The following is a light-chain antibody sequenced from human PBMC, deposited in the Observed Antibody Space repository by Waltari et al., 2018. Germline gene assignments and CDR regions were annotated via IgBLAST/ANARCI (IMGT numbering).Light chain of an antibody. CDR2: GLS. CDR1: QSISSW. Sequence: DIQMTQSPSTLSASVGDRVTITCRASQSISSWLAWYQQKPGKAPKLLIYGLSSLLSGVPSRFSGGGSGTEFTLTITSLQSEDFATYYCQQSYSTPYTFGQGTKLEI. J-gene: IGKJ2*01. V-gene: IGKV1-39*01. CDR3: QQSYSTPYT.